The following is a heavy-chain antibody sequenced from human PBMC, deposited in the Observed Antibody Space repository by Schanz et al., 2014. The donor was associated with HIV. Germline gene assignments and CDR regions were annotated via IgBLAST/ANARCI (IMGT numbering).Heavy chain of an antibody. CDR1: GFTYSSYW. CDR2: IKQDGSEK. V-gene: IGHV3-7*01. J-gene: IGHJ6*02. Sequence: EVQLMESGGGLVQPGGSLRLSCAASGFTYSSYWMSWVRQAPGKGLEWVANIKQDGSEKYYVDSVKGRFTISRDNSKNTLYLQMNSLRPEDSAVYYCAKDQGYDFWSGYYNYYYMDVWGQGTTVTVSS. D-gene: IGHD3-3*01. CDR3: AKDQGYDFWSGYYNYYYMDV.